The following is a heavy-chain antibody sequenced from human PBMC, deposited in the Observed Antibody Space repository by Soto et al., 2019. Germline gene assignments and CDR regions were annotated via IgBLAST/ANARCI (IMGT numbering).Heavy chain of an antibody. D-gene: IGHD6-13*01. CDR3: ARAHSYSSSWYVN. J-gene: IGHJ4*02. CDR1: GFTFSSYA. Sequence: GGSLRLSCAASGFTFSSYAMHWVRRAPGKGLEWVAVISYDGSNKYYADSVKGRFTISRDNSKNTLYLQMNSLRAEDTAVYYCARAHSYSSSWYVNWGQGTLVTVSS. V-gene: IGHV3-30-3*01. CDR2: ISYDGSNK.